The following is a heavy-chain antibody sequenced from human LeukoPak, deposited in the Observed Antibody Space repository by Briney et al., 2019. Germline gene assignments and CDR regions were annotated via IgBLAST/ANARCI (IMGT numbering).Heavy chain of an antibody. CDR1: GFTFSTYW. Sequence: GGSLRLSCAASGFTFSTYWMSWVRQAPGEGLEWVANIKQDGSEKYYVDSVKGRFTISRDNAKNSLYLQMNSLSAEDTAVYYCAKHWHHDYWGQGTLVTVSS. V-gene: IGHV3-7*01. J-gene: IGHJ4*02. CDR2: IKQDGSEK. CDR3: AKHWHHDY. D-gene: IGHD1-1*01.